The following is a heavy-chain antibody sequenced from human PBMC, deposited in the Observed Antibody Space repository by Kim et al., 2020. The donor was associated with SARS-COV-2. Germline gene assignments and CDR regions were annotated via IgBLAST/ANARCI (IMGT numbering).Heavy chain of an antibody. J-gene: IGHJ3*02. CDR2: IYYSGST. CDR3: ASYFYYYDSSGYTAFDI. V-gene: IGHV4-39*01. CDR1: GGSISSSSYY. Sequence: SETLSLTCTVSGGSISSSSYYWGWIRQPPGKGLEWIGSIYYSGSTYYNPSLKSRVTISVDTSKNQFSLKLSSVTAADTAVYYCASYFYYYDSSGYTAFDIWGQGTIVTVSS. D-gene: IGHD3-22*01.